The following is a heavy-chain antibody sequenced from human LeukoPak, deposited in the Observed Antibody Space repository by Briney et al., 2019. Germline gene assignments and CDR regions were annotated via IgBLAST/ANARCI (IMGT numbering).Heavy chain of an antibody. J-gene: IGHJ3*02. D-gene: IGHD3-22*01. V-gene: IGHV1-18*01. Sequence: ASVTVSCTASGYTFTSYGISWVRQAPGQGLEWMGWISAYNGNTNYAQKLQGRVTMTTDTSTSTAYMELRSLRSEDTAVYYCARGAYYYDSTGAFDIWGQGTMVTVSS. CDR2: ISAYNGNT. CDR1: GYTFTSYG. CDR3: ARGAYYYDSTGAFDI.